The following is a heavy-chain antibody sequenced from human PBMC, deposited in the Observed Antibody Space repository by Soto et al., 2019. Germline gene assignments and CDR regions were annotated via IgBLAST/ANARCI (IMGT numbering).Heavy chain of an antibody. Sequence: GVSMSLSCTASGFTCRDSDRDWSLQAPGKGLEWFGRIRNKANSYTTEYAASVKGRFSISRDDSKNSLYLQMNSLKTEDTAVYYCVKGQRALDNWGQGTLVTVSS. CDR3: VKGQRALDN. CDR1: GFTCRDSD. J-gene: IGHJ4*02. CDR2: IRNKANSYTT. V-gene: IGHV3-72*01.